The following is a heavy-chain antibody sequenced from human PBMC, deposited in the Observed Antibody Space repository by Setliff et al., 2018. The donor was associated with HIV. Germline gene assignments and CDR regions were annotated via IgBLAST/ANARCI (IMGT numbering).Heavy chain of an antibody. CDR1: GFTFSSYW. V-gene: IGHV3-48*04. J-gene: IGHJ6*02. CDR3: ARSEKYCSSGSCFRGCYGMDV. Sequence: GSLRLSCAASGFTFSSYWMNWVRQAPGKGLEWVSYISSSGNTIYYADSVKGRFTISRDNAKKSLYLQMNSLRAEDTAIYYCARSEKYCSSGSCFRGCYGMDVWGHGTTVTVSS. D-gene: IGHD2-15*01. CDR2: ISSSGNTI.